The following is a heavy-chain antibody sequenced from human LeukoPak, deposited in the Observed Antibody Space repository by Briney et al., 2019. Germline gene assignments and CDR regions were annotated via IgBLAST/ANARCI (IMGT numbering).Heavy chain of an antibody. V-gene: IGHV3-48*01. CDR3: TRGDYEGVDAFDI. CDR1: GFTFSTYW. CDR2: ISSAGFAI. D-gene: IGHD4-17*01. J-gene: IGHJ3*02. Sequence: GGSLRLSCTASGFTFSTYWMNWIRQTPGKGLEWVAYISSAGFAIFYADSVKGRFTISRDNAENSLYLEMNSLRADDTAVYYCTRGDYEGVDAFDIWGQGTLVTVSS.